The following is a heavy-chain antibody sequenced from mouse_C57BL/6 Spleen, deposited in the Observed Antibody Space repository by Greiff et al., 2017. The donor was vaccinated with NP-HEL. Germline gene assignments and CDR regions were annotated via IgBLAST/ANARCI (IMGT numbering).Heavy chain of an antibody. Sequence: QVQLKQPGAELVKPGASVKVSCKASGYTFTSYWMHWVKQRPGQGLEWIGRIHPSDSDTNYNQKFKGKATLTVDKSSSTAYMQLSSLTSEDAAVYYCAIWPAGYYPAWFAYWGQGTLVTVSA. V-gene: IGHV1-74*01. J-gene: IGHJ3*01. CDR2: IHPSDSDT. CDR1: GYTFTSYW. D-gene: IGHD2-3*01. CDR3: AIWPAGYYPAWFAY.